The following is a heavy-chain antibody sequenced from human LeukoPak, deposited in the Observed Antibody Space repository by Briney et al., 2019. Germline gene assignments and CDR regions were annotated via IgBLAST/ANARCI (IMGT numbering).Heavy chain of an antibody. CDR1: GYTFTGYY. V-gene: IGHV1-2*02. CDR3: ARNSGPDVLRYSYYYMDV. D-gene: IGHD3-9*01. Sequence: ASVKVSCKASGYTFTGYYMHWVRQAPGQGLEWMGWINPNSGGTNYAQKFQGRVTMTRDTSISTAYMELSSLRSEDTAVYYCARNSGPDVLRYSYYYMDVWGKGTTVTVSS. J-gene: IGHJ6*03. CDR2: INPNSGGT.